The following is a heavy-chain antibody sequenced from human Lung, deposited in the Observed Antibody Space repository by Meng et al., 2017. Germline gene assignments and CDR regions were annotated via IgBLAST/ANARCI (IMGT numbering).Heavy chain of an antibody. CDR3: ARGPTTMAHDFDY. CDR1: GGSFSDYY. Sequence: QVQLQQWGAGLLTPWRSLSILCVVSGGSFSDYYWGWIRQPPGKGLEWIGEINHSGSTNYNPSLESRATISVDTSQNNLSLKLSSVTAADSAVYYCARGPTTMAHDFDYWGQGTLVTVSS. V-gene: IGHV4-34*01. J-gene: IGHJ4*02. D-gene: IGHD4-11*01. CDR2: INHSGST.